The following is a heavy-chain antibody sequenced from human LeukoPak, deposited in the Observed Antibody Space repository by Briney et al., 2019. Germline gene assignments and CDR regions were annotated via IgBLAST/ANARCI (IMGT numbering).Heavy chain of an antibody. D-gene: IGHD1-26*01. J-gene: IGHJ3*02. CDR2: ISAYNGNT. V-gene: IGHV1-18*01. Sequence: ASVKVSCKASGYTFTSYGISWVRQAPGQGLEWMGWISAYNGNTNYAQKLQGRVTMTTDTSTSTAYMELRSLRPDYTAVYYCARGGKWELPGEAFDIWGQGTMVTVSS. CDR1: GYTFTSYG. CDR3: ARGGKWELPGEAFDI.